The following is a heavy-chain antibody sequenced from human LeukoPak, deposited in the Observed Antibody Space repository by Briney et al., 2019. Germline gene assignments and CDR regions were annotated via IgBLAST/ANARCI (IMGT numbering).Heavy chain of an antibody. D-gene: IGHD5-12*01. CDR1: GGSIRSSSYY. CDR2: IYYSGST. CDR3: ARAGGSGYDEAFDI. V-gene: IGHV4-39*07. Sequence: SETLSLTCTVSGGSIRSSSYYWGWIRQPPGKGLEWIGTIYYSGSTSHNPSLKSRVTISIDRSKNQFSLKLSSVTAADTAVYYCARAGGSGYDEAFDIWGQGTMVTISS. J-gene: IGHJ3*02.